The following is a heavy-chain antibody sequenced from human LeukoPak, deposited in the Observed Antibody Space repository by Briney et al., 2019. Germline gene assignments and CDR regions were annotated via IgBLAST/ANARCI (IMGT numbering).Heavy chain of an antibody. CDR1: GGTFSSYA. V-gene: IGHV7-4-1*02. CDR2: INTNTGNP. Sequence: ASVKVSCKASGGTFSSYAISWVRQAPGQGLEWMGWINTNTGNPTYAQGFTGRFVFSLDTSVSTAYLQISSLKAEDTAVYYCARDGDDAMTTVSHFDYWGQGTLVTVSS. D-gene: IGHD4-17*01. CDR3: ARDGDDAMTTVSHFDY. J-gene: IGHJ4*02.